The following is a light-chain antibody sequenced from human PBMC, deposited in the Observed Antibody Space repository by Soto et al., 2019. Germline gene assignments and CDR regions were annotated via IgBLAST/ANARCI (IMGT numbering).Light chain of an antibody. CDR2: DAS. CDR3: QQRSNGLS. V-gene: IGKV3-11*01. CDR1: QSVSRN. Sequence: EIVLTQSPAILSLSPGERATFSCRASQSVSRNLDWYQHKPGQTPSLLIYDASNRATGIPVRFSGSGSGTDFTLTISSLEPEDFAVYYCQQRSNGLSFGPGTKVDIK. J-gene: IGKJ3*01.